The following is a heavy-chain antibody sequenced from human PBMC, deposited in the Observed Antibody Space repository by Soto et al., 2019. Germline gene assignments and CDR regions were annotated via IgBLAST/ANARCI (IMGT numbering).Heavy chain of an antibody. Sequence: GGSLRLSCAASGFTFSSYAMSWVRQAPGKGLEWVSAISGSGGSTYYADSVKGRFTISRDNSKNTLYLQMNSLRAEDTAVYYCAKGDTIFGVVYYYYGMDVWGQGTTVTAP. D-gene: IGHD3-3*01. CDR2: ISGSGGST. J-gene: IGHJ6*02. CDR1: GFTFSSYA. V-gene: IGHV3-23*01. CDR3: AKGDTIFGVVYYYYGMDV.